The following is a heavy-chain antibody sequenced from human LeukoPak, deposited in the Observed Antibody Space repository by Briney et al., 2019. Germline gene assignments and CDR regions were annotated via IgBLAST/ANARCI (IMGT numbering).Heavy chain of an antibody. CDR1: GYTFTGYY. D-gene: IGHD6-19*01. Sequence: ASVKVSCKASGYTFTGYYMHWVRQAPGQGLEWMGWINPNSGGTNYAQKFQGRVTMTRDTSISTAYMELSRLRSDDTAVYYCARGDRIAVAGVARDYYYYGMDVWGQGTTVTVSS. CDR2: INPNSGGT. J-gene: IGHJ6*02. CDR3: ARGDRIAVAGVARDYYYYGMDV. V-gene: IGHV1-2*02.